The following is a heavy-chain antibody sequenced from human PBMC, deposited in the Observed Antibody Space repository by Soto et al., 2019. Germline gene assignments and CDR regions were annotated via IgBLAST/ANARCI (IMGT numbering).Heavy chain of an antibody. J-gene: IGHJ4*02. V-gene: IGHV3-15*04. CDR1: GFTFSNAW. CDR3: TTVERFLEWSDY. CDR2: IESKTDGGTT. D-gene: IGHD3-3*01. Sequence: EVQLVESGGGLVKPGGSLRLSCAASGFTFSNAWMSWVRQAPGKGLEWVGRIESKTDGGTTDYAAPVKGRFTISRDDSKNTLYLQMNSLKTEDTAVYYCTTVERFLEWSDYWGQGTLVTVSS.